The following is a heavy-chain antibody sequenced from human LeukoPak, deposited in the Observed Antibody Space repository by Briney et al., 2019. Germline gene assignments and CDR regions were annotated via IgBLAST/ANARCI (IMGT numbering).Heavy chain of an antibody. CDR2: ISAYNGNT. CDR1: GGTFSSYG. D-gene: IGHD3-22*01. Sequence: GASVKVSCKASGGTFSSYGISWVRQAPGQGLEWMGWISAYNGNTNYAQKLQGRVTMTTDTSTSTAYMELRSLRSDDTAVYYCARGDYYDSSGYLDYWGQGTLVTVSS. V-gene: IGHV1-18*01. J-gene: IGHJ4*02. CDR3: ARGDYYDSSGYLDY.